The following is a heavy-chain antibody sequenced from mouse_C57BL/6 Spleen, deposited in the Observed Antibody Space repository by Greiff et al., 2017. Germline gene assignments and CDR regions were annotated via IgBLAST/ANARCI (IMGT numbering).Heavy chain of an antibody. V-gene: IGHV5-9-1*02. CDR2: ISSGGDYI. CDR3: TRDGYSHYFDY. D-gene: IGHD2-3*01. Sequence: EVKVVESGEGLVKPGGSLKLSCAASGFTFSSYAMSWVRQTPEKRLEWVAYISSGGDYIYYADTVKGRFTISRDNARNTLYLQMSSLKSEDTTMYYCTRDGYSHYFDYWGQGTTLTVSS. J-gene: IGHJ2*01. CDR1: GFTFSSYA.